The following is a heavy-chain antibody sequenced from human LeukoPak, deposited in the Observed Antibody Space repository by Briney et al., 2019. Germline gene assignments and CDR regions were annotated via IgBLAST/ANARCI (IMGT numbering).Heavy chain of an antibody. CDR3: ARTYYYDSSGYYDWGSGGYFDY. CDR2: IKGDGSHT. Sequence: PGGSLRLSCAASGFTFRDYWMHWIRQAPGKGLVWVSRIKGDGSHTIYADSVKGRFTISRDNAKNSLYLQMNSLRAEDTAVYYCARTYYYDSSGYYDWGSGGYFDYWGQGTLVTVSS. CDR1: GFTFRDYW. V-gene: IGHV3-74*01. J-gene: IGHJ4*02. D-gene: IGHD3-22*01.